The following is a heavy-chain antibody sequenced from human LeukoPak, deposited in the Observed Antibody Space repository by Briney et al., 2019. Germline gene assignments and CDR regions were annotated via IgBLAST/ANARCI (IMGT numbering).Heavy chain of an antibody. D-gene: IGHD1-26*01. CDR1: GFTFSNYR. V-gene: IGHV3-74*01. J-gene: IGHJ4*02. CDR3: ARGGTYSFDY. CDR2: VHSDGRST. Sequence: PGGSLRLSCAASGFTFSNYRMHWVRQAPGKGLVWVSRVHSDGRSTTYADSVKGRFTISRDNAKNTLYLQMNSLRVEDTAVYYCARGGTYSFDYWGQGTLVTVSS.